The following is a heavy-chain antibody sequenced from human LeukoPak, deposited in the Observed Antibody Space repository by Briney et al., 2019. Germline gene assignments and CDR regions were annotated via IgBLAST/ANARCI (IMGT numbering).Heavy chain of an antibody. Sequence: PGGSLRLSCAASGFTFSSYGMHWVRQAPGKGLEWVAVISYDGSNKYYADSVKGRFTISRDNSKNTLYLQMNSLRAEDTAVYYCAKRSGTYWGQGTLVTVSS. CDR1: GFTFSSYG. CDR3: AKRSGTY. CDR2: ISYDGSNK. D-gene: IGHD3-3*01. J-gene: IGHJ4*02. V-gene: IGHV3-30*18.